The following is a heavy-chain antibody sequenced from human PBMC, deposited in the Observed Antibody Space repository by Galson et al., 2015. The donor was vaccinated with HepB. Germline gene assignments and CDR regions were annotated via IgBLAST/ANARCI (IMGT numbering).Heavy chain of an antibody. D-gene: IGHD4-17*01. Sequence: SLRLSCAASGFTFSDYYMSWIRQAPGKGLEWVSYISSSGSTIYYADSVKGRFTISRDNAKNSLYLQMNSLRAEDTAVYYCARSRYDTVTYIDYWGQGTLVIVSS. J-gene: IGHJ4*02. CDR3: ARSRYDTVTYIDY. V-gene: IGHV3-11*01. CDR2: ISSSGSTI. CDR1: GFTFSDYY.